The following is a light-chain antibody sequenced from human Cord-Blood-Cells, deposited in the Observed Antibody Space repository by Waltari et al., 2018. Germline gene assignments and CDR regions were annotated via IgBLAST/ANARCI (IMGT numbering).Light chain of an antibody. CDR1: SLRSYD. CDR2: GKN. J-gene: IGLJ3*02. CDR3: NSRDSSGNHLV. Sequence: SSQLTQDRAVSVPLGLTVRITCQGDSLRSYDASRYQQKPGQAPVRVIYGKNNRPSGIPDRFSVSSSGNTASLTITGAQAEDEADYYCNSRDSSGNHLVFGGGTKLTVL. V-gene: IGLV3-19*01.